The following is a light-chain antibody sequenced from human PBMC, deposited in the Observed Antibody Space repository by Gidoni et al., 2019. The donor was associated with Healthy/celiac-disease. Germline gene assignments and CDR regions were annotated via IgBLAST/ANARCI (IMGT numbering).Light chain of an antibody. Sequence: IVLTQSPATLSLSPGQRTTHPRRASQSVRSYLAWYQQKPGQAPRLLIYNASNRATGIPARFSGSGSGTDFTLTISSLEPEDFAVYYCQQRSNWPGITFGQGTRLEIK. V-gene: IGKV3-11*01. CDR3: QQRSNWPGIT. CDR1: QSVRSY. J-gene: IGKJ5*01. CDR2: NAS.